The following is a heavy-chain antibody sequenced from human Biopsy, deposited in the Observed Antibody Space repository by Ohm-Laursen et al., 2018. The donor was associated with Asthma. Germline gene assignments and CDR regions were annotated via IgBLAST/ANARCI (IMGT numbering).Heavy chain of an antibody. D-gene: IGHD6-13*01. CDR3: LRDTLGYYFDI. CDR2: ITFDGSTQ. J-gene: IGHJ4*02. CDR1: GRHFGSYN. V-gene: IGHV3-30-3*01. Sequence: SLRLSCTASGRHFGSYNMHWARQAPGKGLERVAVITFDGSTQHYGDSVKGRFTISRDNSKNMLFLQMNSLRAEDTAVYYCLRDTLGYYFDIWGQGTQVTVSS.